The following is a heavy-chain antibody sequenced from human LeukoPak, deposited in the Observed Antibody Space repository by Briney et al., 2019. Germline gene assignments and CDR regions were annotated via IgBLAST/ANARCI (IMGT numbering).Heavy chain of an antibody. CDR3: ARGPWWSYNWFDP. D-gene: IGHD2-15*01. J-gene: IGHJ5*02. CDR1: GGSISSYY. V-gene: IGHV4-59*01. Sequence: SETLSLTCTVSGGSISSYYWSWIRQPPGKGLEWIGYIYCSGSTNYNPSLKSRVTISVDTSKNQFSLKLSSVTAADTAVYYCARGPWWSYNWFDPWGQGTLVTVSS. CDR2: IYCSGST.